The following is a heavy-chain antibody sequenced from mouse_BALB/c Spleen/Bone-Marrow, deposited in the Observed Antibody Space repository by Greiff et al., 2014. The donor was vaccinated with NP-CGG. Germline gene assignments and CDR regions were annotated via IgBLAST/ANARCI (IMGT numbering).Heavy chain of an antibody. CDR2: IDPANGNS. CDR1: GFNIKDTY. CDR3: ARYRLGTYFDY. J-gene: IGHJ2*01. Sequence: KPGASVKLSCTASGFNIKDTYMHWVKQRPEQGLEWIGRIDPANGNSKYDPKFQGKATITAETSSNTAYLQXXXXXSEDTAVYYCARYRLGTYFDYWGQGTTLTVSS. D-gene: IGHD2-14*01. V-gene: IGHV14-3*02.